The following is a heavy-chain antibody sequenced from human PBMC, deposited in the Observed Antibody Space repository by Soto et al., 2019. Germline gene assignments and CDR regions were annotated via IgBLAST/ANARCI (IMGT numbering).Heavy chain of an antibody. CDR1: GYTFTNYG. CDR2: ISAQNGNR. CDR3: ARPVPSPDHLDL. D-gene: IGHD2-2*01. J-gene: IGHJ3*01. Sequence: QVQLVQSGAEVKKPGASVKVSCKTSGYTFTNYGVSWVRQAPGQGLEGMGWISAQNGNRDSAQKFQGRVTMTTDTATSTAYMDLGNLTSDDAAGYYCARPVPSPDHLDLWGQGTMVTVSS. V-gene: IGHV1-18*01.